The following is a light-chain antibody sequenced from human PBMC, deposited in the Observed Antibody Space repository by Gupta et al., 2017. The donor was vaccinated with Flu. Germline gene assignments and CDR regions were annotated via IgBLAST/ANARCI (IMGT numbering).Light chain of an antibody. V-gene: IGKV3-20*01. CDR2: GAS. J-gene: IGKJ1*01. Sequence: EIVLTQSPGTMSLYTGERATIYCRVSQAVGSTYLAWYQQKPGQAPILLIYGASSRATGIPDRFSGSGCGSEFTLTISRREPEDFAVYCCHQDCNSPCTFGQGTKVEIK. CDR1: QAVGSTY. CDR3: HQDCNSPCT.